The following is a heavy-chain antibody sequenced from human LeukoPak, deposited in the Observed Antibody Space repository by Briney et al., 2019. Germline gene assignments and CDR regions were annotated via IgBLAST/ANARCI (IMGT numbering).Heavy chain of an antibody. CDR1: GFTFSSYA. CDR2: TSSSGETT. CDR3: AKDRPNYYGTNGHYYRRDGDC. Sequence: PGGSLRLSCVASGFTFSSYAMSWVRQAAGKGLEWVSSTSSSGETTYYADSVKGRFTISRDNSRNTLHLQMNSLRAEDTAVYYCAKDRPNYYGTNGHYYRRDGDCWGQGTLVTVSS. V-gene: IGHV3-23*01. J-gene: IGHJ4*02. D-gene: IGHD3-22*01.